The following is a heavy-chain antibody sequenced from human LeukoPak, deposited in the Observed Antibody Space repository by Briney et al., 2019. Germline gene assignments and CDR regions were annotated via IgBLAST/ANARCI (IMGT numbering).Heavy chain of an antibody. CDR3: ARDLRVTYYDILTGYSRFGY. J-gene: IGHJ4*02. Sequence: ASVKVSCKASGYTFTGYYMHWVRQAPGQGLEWMGWINPNSGGTNYAQKLQGRVTMTRDTSISTAYMELSRLRSDDTAVYYCARDLRVTYYDILTGYSRFGYWGQGTLVTVSS. CDR2: INPNSGGT. D-gene: IGHD3-9*01. V-gene: IGHV1-2*02. CDR1: GYTFTGYY.